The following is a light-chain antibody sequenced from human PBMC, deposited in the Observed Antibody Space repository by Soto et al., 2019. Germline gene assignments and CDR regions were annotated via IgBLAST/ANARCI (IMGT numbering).Light chain of an antibody. CDR1: QGISSF. CDR3: QNYYNAPET. V-gene: IGKV1-27*01. CDR2: AAS. Sequence: DIRMTQSPSSLSASVGDRVTITCRASQGISSFLAWYQQRPGKVPKVLIYAASTLHSGVPSRFTGSGSGTDFTLTITNVRPEDVATYYCQNYYNAPETFGQGTKVEI. J-gene: IGKJ1*01.